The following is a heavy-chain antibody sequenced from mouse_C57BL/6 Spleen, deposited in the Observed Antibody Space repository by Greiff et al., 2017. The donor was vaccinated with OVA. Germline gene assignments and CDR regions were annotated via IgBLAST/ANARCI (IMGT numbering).Heavy chain of an antibody. D-gene: IGHD2-4*01. Sequence: QVQLQQPGAELVKPGASVKLSCKASGYTFTSYWMHWVKQRPGQGLEWIGMIHPNSGSTNYKEKFTSKATLTVDKSSSTAYMQLSSLTSEDSAVYYSASEGKNDYSLAYWGQGTLVTVAA. J-gene: IGHJ3*01. V-gene: IGHV1-64*01. CDR2: IHPNSGST. CDR1: GYTFTSYW. CDR3: ASEGKNDYSLAY.